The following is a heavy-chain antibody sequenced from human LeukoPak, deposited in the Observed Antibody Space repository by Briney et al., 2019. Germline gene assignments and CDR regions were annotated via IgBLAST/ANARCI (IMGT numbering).Heavy chain of an antibody. J-gene: IGHJ4*02. CDR1: GFTFSSYS. CDR2: ISCSGGST. V-gene: IGHV3-23*01. Sequence: GGSLRLSCAASGFTFSSYSISWDRQAPGKGREWVSAISCSGGSTYYADSVKGRFTISRDNSKNTLYLQMNSLRAEDTAVYYCAKEGIQLWFFDYWGQGTLVTISS. CDR3: AKEGIQLWFFDY. D-gene: IGHD5-18*01.